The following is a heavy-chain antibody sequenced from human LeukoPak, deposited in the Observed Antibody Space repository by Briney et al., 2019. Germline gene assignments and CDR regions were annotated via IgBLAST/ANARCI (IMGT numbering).Heavy chain of an antibody. CDR3: ARDWRGKTYYYGSGSYHYGMDV. CDR1: GGSISSGGYS. V-gene: IGHV4-30-2*01. D-gene: IGHD3-10*01. J-gene: IGHJ6*02. CDR2: IYHSGST. Sequence: SQTLSLTCAVSGGSISSGGYSWSWIRQPPGKGLEWIGYIYHSGSTYYNPSLKSRVTISVDRSKNQFSLKLSSVTAADTAVYYCARDWRGKTYYYGSGSYHYGMDVWGQGTTVTVSS.